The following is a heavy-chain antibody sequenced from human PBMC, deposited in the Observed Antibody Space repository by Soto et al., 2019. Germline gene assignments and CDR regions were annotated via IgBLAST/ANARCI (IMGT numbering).Heavy chain of an antibody. V-gene: IGHV1-8*01. Sequence: ASVKVSCKASGYTFTSYDINWVRQATGQGLEWMGWMNPNSGNTGYAQKFQGRVTMARNTSISTAYMELSSLRSEDTAVYYCARGSWDGIQLWLRFTDPKLYNWFDPWGQGTLVTVSS. D-gene: IGHD5-18*01. CDR2: MNPNSGNT. CDR3: ARGSWDGIQLWLRFTDPKLYNWFDP. J-gene: IGHJ5*02. CDR1: GYTFTSYD.